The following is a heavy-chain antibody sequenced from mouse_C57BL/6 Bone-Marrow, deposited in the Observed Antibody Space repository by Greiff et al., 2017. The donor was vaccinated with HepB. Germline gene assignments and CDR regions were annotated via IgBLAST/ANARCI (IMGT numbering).Heavy chain of an antibody. CDR2: IDPSDSYT. Sequence: VQLQQPGAELVMPGASVKLSCKASGYTFTSYWMHWVKQRPGQGLEWIGEIDPSDSYTNYNQKFKGKSTLTVDKSSSTAYMQLSSLTSEDSAVYYCARDDGSSYFDYWGQGTTLTVSS. D-gene: IGHD1-1*01. CDR1: GYTFTSYW. V-gene: IGHV1-69*01. CDR3: ARDDGSSYFDY. J-gene: IGHJ2*01.